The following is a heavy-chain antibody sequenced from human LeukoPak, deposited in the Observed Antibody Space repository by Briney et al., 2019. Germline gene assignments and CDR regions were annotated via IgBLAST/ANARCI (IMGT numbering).Heavy chain of an antibody. V-gene: IGHV4-39*01. CDR2: IYYSGST. D-gene: IGHD3-22*01. CDR3: ARNGWLSVNILQD. Sequence: SETLSLTCTVSGGSISSTSYYWGWIRQPPGKGLEWIGNIYYSGSTYYNPSLNSRVTISVDTSKNQFSLKLSSVTAADTAVYYCARNGWLSVNILQDWGQGTLVTVSS. CDR1: GGSISSTSYY. J-gene: IGHJ4*02.